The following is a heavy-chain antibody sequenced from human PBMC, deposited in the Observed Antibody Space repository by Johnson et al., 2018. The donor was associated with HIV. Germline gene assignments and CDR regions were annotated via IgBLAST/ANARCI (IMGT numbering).Heavy chain of an antibody. CDR2: IWPDGSNR. D-gene: IGHD3-22*01. J-gene: IGHJ3*02. V-gene: IGHV3-33*06. Sequence: QVQLVESGGGLVQPGGSLRLSCAASGFTVSGNYMTWVRQAPGKGLEWLAVIWPDGSNRFYADSVKGRFTISRDNSKNTLSLQMNSLRDEDTAVYYCAKDGLIEPYYYDSSGARLGAFDIWGQGKMVTFSS. CDR3: AKDGLIEPYYYDSSGARLGAFDI. CDR1: GFTVSGNY.